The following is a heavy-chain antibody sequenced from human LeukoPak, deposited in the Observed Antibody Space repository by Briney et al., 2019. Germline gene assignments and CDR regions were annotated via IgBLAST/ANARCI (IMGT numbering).Heavy chain of an antibody. V-gene: IGHV3-9*01. CDR2: ISWNSGSI. CDR1: GFTFDDYA. D-gene: IGHD3-9*01. CDR3: AKASTDILTGYEDY. Sequence: GGSLRLSCAASGFTFDDYAMHWVRQAPGKGLEWVSGISWNSGSIGYADSVKGRFTISRDNAKNSLYLQMNSLRAEDTALYYCAKASTDILTGYEDYWGQGTLVTVSS. J-gene: IGHJ4*02.